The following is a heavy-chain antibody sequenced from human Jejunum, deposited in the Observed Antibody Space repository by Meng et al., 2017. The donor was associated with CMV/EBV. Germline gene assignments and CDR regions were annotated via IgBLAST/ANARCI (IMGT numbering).Heavy chain of an antibody. D-gene: IGHD6-6*01. V-gene: IGHV3-21*01. CDR3: ARRGSSRSEDY. CDR2: ISTRSSSI. J-gene: IGHJ4*02. Sequence: CAASGLIFTNYNMHWVRQAPGKGLEWVSAISTRSSSIYYADSVKGRFTISRDNAKNSLYLQMNSLRAEDTAVYYCARRGSSRSEDYWGQGALVTVSS. CDR1: GLIFTNYN.